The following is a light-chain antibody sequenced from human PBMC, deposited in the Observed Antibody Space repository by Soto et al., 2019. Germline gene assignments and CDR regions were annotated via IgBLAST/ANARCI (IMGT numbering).Light chain of an antibody. CDR3: QQYGSFPTT. J-gene: IGKJ5*01. Sequence: IVLTQPPGTLSLSPGERATLSCRASQSVPSTYLAWYQKKAGQTPRLLIYNAYSRATGIPDRFSGSGSGTDFTLTISRLEPEDFAVYFCQQYGSFPTTFGQGTRLEIK. V-gene: IGKV3-20*01. CDR2: NAY. CDR1: QSVPSTY.